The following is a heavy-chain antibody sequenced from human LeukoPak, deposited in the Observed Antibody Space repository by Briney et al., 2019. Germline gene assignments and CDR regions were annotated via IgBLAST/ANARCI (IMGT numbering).Heavy chain of an antibody. Sequence: GGSLRLSCAASGFTLSSYSMNWVRQAPGKGLEWVAFIRYDGSNKYYADSVKGRFTISRDNSKNTLYLQMNSLRAEDTAVYYCAKRKNRSSSPSYFDYWGQGTLVTVSS. V-gene: IGHV3-30*02. CDR3: AKRKNRSSSPSYFDY. CDR1: GFTLSSYS. J-gene: IGHJ4*02. D-gene: IGHD6-13*01. CDR2: IRYDGSNK.